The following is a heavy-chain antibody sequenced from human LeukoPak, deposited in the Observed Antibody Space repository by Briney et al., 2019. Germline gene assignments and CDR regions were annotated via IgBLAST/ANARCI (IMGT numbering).Heavy chain of an antibody. CDR2: ISWDDDK. J-gene: IGHJ4*02. D-gene: IGHD6-13*01. CDR1: GFSLSTSGVN. CDR3: AHCPYSNTWYHYDY. Sequence: ESGPTLVKPTQTLTLTCTFSGFSLSTSGVNVGWIRQPPGRALEWLALISWDDDKRYSPSLKSRLTITKDTSKNQVVLTMTNMDPVDTATYYCAHCPYSNTWYHYDYWGQGTLVTVSS. V-gene: IGHV2-5*02.